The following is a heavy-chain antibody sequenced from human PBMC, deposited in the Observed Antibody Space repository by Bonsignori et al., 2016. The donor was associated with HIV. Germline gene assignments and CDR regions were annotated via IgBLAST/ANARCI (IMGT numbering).Heavy chain of an antibody. CDR2: INPSGGST. CDR3: AREGVSVDTATVGYFDY. D-gene: IGHD5-18*01. V-gene: IGHV1-46*01. Sequence: WVRQAPGQGLEWMGIINPSGGSTSYAQKFQGRVTMTRDTSTSTVYMELSSLRSEDTAVYYCAREGVSVDTATVGYFDYWGQGTLVTVSS. J-gene: IGHJ4*02.